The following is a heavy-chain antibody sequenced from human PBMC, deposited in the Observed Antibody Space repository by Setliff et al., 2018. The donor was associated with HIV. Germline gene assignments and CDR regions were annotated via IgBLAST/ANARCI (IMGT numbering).Heavy chain of an antibody. D-gene: IGHD3-10*01. CDR2: LSGSYAAHTV. CDR3: ARGSLRGVLALGMDV. CDR1: GSSFSNYA. Sequence: GSLRLSCAASGSSFSNYAMTWVRQAPGKGLEWVSSLSGSYAAHTVFYADSVKGRFTISRDNAKNSLYLQMNSLRAEDTAIYYCARGSLRGVLALGMDVWGQGTTVTVSS. V-gene: IGHV3-48*04. J-gene: IGHJ6*02.